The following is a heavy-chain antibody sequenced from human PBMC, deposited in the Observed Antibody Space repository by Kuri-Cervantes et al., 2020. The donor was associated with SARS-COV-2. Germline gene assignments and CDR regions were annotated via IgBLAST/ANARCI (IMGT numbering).Heavy chain of an antibody. V-gene: IGHV1-69*13. CDR3: ALGYWGSGYPRYYYYMDV. CDR1: GGTFSSYA. Sequence: SVKVSCKASGGTFSSYAVSWVRQAPGQGLEWMGGIIPILGTPNYAQKFQGRVTITADESTSTAFMELSSLRSEDTAVYYCALGYWGSGYPRYYYYMDVWGKGTTITVSS. D-gene: IGHD3-22*01. CDR2: IIPILGTP. J-gene: IGHJ6*03.